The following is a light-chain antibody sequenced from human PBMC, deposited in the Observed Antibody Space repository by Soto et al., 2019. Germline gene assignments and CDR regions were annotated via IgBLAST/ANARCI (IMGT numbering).Light chain of an antibody. V-gene: IGLV2-23*02. J-gene: IGLJ3*02. CDR3: GSYAGATPFVL. Sequence: QSALTQPASVSGSPGQSITISCTGTNSDIGIYNLVSWYQQHPGKVPKVIIYEVTKRPSGISDRFSGSKSGNTASLTMSGRQAGDEADYYCGSYAGATPFVLFGGGTKLTVL. CDR2: EVT. CDR1: NSDIGIYNL.